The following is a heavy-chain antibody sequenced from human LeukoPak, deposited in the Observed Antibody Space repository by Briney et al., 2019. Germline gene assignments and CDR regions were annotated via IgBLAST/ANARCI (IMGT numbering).Heavy chain of an antibody. CDR3: ARASWTSTADTVC. Sequence: GGSLRLSCVASGFSFTNYAMSWVRQAPGRGPEWLSSMKGGGETFYADSVKGRCTLSRDISRNTVYLQLNNLRVADTAIYYCARASWTSTADTVCWGQGTQVTVSS. CDR1: GFSFTNYA. CDR2: MKGGGET. J-gene: IGHJ4*02. V-gene: IGHV3-23*01. D-gene: IGHD3/OR15-3a*01.